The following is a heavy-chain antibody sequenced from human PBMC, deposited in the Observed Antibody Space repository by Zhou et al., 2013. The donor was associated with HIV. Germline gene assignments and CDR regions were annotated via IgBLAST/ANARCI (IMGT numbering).Heavy chain of an antibody. V-gene: IGHV1-69*13. CDR3: ARDTRLSGTLGGVKSYYHPLDV. CDR1: GDTFNSYG. D-gene: IGHD3-10*01. Sequence: QVQVVQSGAEVKKPGSSVKVSCKASGDTFNSYGISWVRQAPGQGLEWIGKIIPIFGQIKFAQKFRDRVTITADETTSTVYLEVNSLRSEDTALYYCARDTRLSGTLGGVKSYYHPLDVWGKGTTVTVS. CDR2: IIPIFGQI. J-gene: IGHJ6*03.